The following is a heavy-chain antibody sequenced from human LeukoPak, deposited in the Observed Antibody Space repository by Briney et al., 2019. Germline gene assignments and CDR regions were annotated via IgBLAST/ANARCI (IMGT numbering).Heavy chain of an antibody. D-gene: IGHD1-1*01. V-gene: IGHV4-61*01. CDR2: MYYNGST. CDR1: TGSVSSGTYY. Sequence: SETLSLTCTVSTGSVSSGTYYWSWIRQPPGKGLEWIGYMYYNGSTNYNPSLKSRVTISVDTSKKRFSLKLSSVTAADTAMYYCARHGTSGTNLNWFDPWGQGTLVTVSS. J-gene: IGHJ5*02. CDR3: ARHGTSGTNLNWFDP.